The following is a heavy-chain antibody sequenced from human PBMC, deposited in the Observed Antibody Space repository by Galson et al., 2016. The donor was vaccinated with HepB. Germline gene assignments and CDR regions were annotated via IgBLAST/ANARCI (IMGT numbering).Heavy chain of an antibody. J-gene: IGHJ3*01. V-gene: IGHV3-21*01. CDR2: ISSGGSHK. CDR1: GFSFRTYS. CDR3: ARGGTEYTLDAFDF. D-gene: IGHD3-16*01. Sequence: SLRLSCAASGFSFRTYSIHWVRQVPGKGLEWVSSISSGGSHKYYSDSLTGRFTISRDNARNSLYLQMNSLGAEDTAVYYCARGGTEYTLDAFDFWGQGTMVTVSS.